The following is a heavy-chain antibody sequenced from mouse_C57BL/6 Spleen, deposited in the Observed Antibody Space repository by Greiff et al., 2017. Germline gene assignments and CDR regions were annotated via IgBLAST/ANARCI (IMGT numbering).Heavy chain of an antibody. CDR1: GFSLTSYG. J-gene: IGHJ4*01. CDR2: IWSDGST. Sequence: QVQLKESGPGLVAPSQSLSITCTVSGFSLTSYGVHWVRQPPGKGLEWLVVIWSDGSTTYNSALKSRLSISKDNSKSQVFLKMNSLQTDDTAMYYCARSPPYYNPLGAMDYWGQGTSVTVSS. CDR3: ARSPPYYNPLGAMDY. V-gene: IGHV2-6*03. D-gene: IGHD2-12*01.